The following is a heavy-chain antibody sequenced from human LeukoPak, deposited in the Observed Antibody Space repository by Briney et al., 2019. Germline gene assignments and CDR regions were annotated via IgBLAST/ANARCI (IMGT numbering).Heavy chain of an antibody. V-gene: IGHV3-30-3*01. Sequence: GRSLRLSCAASGFTFSSYAMHWVRQAPGKGLEWVAVISYDGSNKYYADSVKGRFTISRDNSKNTLYLQMNSLRAEDTAVYYCARASGVAMDYWGQGTLVTVSS. J-gene: IGHJ4*02. D-gene: IGHD2-2*01. CDR2: ISYDGSNK. CDR1: GFTFSSYA. CDR3: ARASGVAMDY.